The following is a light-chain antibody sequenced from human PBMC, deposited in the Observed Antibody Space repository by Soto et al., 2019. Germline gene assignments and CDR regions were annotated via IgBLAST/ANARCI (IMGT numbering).Light chain of an antibody. V-gene: IGKV1-27*01. CDR2: AAS. J-gene: IGKJ3*01. CDR1: QGISNY. CDR3: QHYHSPPFT. Sequence: DIQMTQSPSSRSAFVGDSVTFTCRASQGISNYLAWYHQKPGKVPKLLVYAASTLQSGVPSRFSGSGSGTEFTLTIRSLQPEDVGTYYCQHYHSPPFTFGPGTKVDIK.